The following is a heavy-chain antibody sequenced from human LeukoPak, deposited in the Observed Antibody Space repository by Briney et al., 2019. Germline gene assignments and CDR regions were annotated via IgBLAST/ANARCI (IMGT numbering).Heavy chain of an antibody. Sequence: GGSLRLSCVASGFTFSSYWMHWVRQAPGKGPVWVSRINSDGSSTTYADSVKGRFTISRDNAKNTLYLQMNSLRAEDTAVYYCAILTGIAAAAWGQGTLVTVSS. D-gene: IGHD6-13*01. CDR3: AILTGIAAAA. CDR1: GFTFSSYW. J-gene: IGHJ5*02. CDR2: INSDGSST. V-gene: IGHV3-74*01.